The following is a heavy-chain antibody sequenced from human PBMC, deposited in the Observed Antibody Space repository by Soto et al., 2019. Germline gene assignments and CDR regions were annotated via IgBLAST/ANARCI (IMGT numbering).Heavy chain of an antibody. CDR3: TRGGGGGLFEH. CDR2: ISPKSTYR. CDR1: GFPFSDYY. V-gene: IGHV3-11*06. Sequence: GGSLRLSCATSGFPFSDYYMSLIRQAPGKGLEWLSHISPKSTYRNYADSVKGRFTISRDNTKSSLFLQMNSLGVEDTAVYYCTRGGGGGLFEHWGQGVLVTVSS. D-gene: IGHD2-21*01. J-gene: IGHJ4*02.